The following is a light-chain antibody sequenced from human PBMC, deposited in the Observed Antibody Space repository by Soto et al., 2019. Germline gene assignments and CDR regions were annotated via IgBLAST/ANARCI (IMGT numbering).Light chain of an antibody. V-gene: IGKV3-20*01. Sequence: EIVLTQSPGTLSLSPGERATLSCRASQTFSRSYLAWYQQKPGQAPRLLISGISTRATGIPDRFSGGGSGTDFTLTISRLEPEDFAVYYCQQYDGSPITFGQGTGLDIX. CDR1: QTFSRSY. CDR3: QQYDGSPIT. J-gene: IGKJ5*01. CDR2: GIS.